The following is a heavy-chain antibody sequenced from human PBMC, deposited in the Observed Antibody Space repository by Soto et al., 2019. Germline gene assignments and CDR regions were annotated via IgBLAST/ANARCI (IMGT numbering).Heavy chain of an antibody. Sequence: QVQLVQSGAEEKKPGASVKVSCKASGYTFTSYAMHWVRQAPGQRLEWMGWINAGNGNTKYSQKFQGRVTITRDTSASTAYMELSSLRSEDTAVYYCAMSSVVVTALDYWGQGTLVTVSS. CDR3: AMSSVVVTALDY. CDR2: INAGNGNT. CDR1: GYTFTSYA. V-gene: IGHV1-3*05. J-gene: IGHJ4*02. D-gene: IGHD2-21*02.